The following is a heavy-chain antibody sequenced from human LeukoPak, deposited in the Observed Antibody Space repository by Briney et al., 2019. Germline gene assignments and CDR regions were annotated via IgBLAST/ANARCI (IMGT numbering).Heavy chain of an antibody. D-gene: IGHD6-19*01. CDR1: GYTFTSYD. Sequence: ASVKVSCKASGYTFTSYDINWVRQATGQGLEWMGWMNPNSGDTGYARKFQGRVTMTRNTSISTAYMELSSLRSEDTAVYYCARGRYSSGIRTFDYWGQGTLVTVSS. CDR3: ARGRYSSGIRTFDY. CDR2: MNPNSGDT. J-gene: IGHJ4*02. V-gene: IGHV1-8*01.